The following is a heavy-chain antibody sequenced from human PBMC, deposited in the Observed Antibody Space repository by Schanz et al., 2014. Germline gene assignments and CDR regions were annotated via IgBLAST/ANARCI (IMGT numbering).Heavy chain of an antibody. CDR1: GFNSDDYA. J-gene: IGHJ6*03. Sequence: EVQVVESGGGLVQPGGSLRLSCTASGFNSDDYAMHWVRQAPGKGLEWVSNIPWNGAAIGYAGSVRGRFTISRDSAKNSLYHQMNRLRPEDTALYYCAKGSRSGNKVIDVWGKGTTVTVSS. CDR3: AKGSRSGNKVIDV. V-gene: IGHV3-9*02. CDR2: IPWNGAAI.